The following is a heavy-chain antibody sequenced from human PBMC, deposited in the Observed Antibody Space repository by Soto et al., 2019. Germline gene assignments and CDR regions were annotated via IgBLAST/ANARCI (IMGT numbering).Heavy chain of an antibody. V-gene: IGHV3-21*01. CDR1: GFTFSSYS. J-gene: IGHJ4*02. D-gene: IGHD1-26*01. CDR3: ARESLSSRSYYGVDYFDY. CDR2: ISSSSSYI. Sequence: GGSLRLTCAASGFTFSSYSMNWVRQAPGKGLEWVSSISSSSSYIYYADSVKGRFTTSRDNAKNSLYLQMNSLRAEDTAVYYCARESLSSRSYYGVDYFDYWGQGTLVTVSS.